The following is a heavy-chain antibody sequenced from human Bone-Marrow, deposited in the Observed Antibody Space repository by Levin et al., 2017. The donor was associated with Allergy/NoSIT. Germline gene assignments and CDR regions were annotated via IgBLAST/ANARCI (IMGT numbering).Heavy chain of an antibody. Sequence: GESLKISCAASGFTFSSYAMHWVRQAPGKGLEWVAVISYDGSNKYYADSVKGRFTISRDNSKNTLYLQMNSLRAEDTAVYYCARDLPSGDCYSDWGQGTLVTVSS. V-gene: IGHV3-30-3*01. CDR2: ISYDGSNK. CDR3: ARDLPSGDCYSD. CDR1: GFTFSSYA. D-gene: IGHD2-21*02. J-gene: IGHJ4*02.